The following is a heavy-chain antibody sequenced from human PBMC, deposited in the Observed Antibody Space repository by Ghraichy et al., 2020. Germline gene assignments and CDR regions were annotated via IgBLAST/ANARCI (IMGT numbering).Heavy chain of an antibody. CDR2: TYYRSKWYN. CDR1: GDSVSSNSAA. D-gene: IGHD6-13*01. V-gene: IGHV6-1*01. J-gene: IGHJ3*02. Sequence: SQTLSLTCAISGDSVSSNSAAWNWIRQSPSRGLEWLGRTYYRSKWYNDYAVSVKSRITINPDTSKNQFSLQLNSVTPEDTAVYYCARQLPYSSSWYANYDAFDIWGQGTMVTVSS. CDR3: ARQLPYSSSWYANYDAFDI.